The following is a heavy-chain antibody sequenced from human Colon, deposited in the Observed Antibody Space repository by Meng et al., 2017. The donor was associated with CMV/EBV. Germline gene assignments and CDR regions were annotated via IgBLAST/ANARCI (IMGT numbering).Heavy chain of an antibody. Sequence: LGLSCAASGFTFSDSYMSWFRQAPGKGLEIVSYIGGSGADTNYIDSVRGRFIISRDNTKNSLYLQMNSLRVEDTALYYCTRYTRVPTNWGQGALVTVSS. J-gene: IGHJ4*02. CDR3: TRYTRVPTN. CDR1: GFTFSDSY. CDR2: IGGSGADT. D-gene: IGHD3-10*01. V-gene: IGHV3-11*06.